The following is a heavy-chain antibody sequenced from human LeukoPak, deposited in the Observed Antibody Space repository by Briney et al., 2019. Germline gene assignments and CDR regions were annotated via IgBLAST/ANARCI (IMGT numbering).Heavy chain of an antibody. D-gene: IGHD1-14*01. CDR1: GGSFSGYY. CDR3: ARHEWGITNAFDI. CDR2: INHSGST. J-gene: IGHJ3*02. Sequence: KTSETLSLTCAVYGGSFSGYYWSWIRQPPGKGLEWIGEINHSGSTNYNPSLKSRVTISVDTSKDQFSLKLRSVTAADTAVYYCARHEWGITNAFDIWGQGTMVTVSS. V-gene: IGHV4-34*01.